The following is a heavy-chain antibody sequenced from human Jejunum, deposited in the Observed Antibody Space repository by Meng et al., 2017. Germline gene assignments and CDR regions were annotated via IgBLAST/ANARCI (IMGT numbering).Heavy chain of an antibody. V-gene: IGHV4-31*01. D-gene: IGHD2-2*03. CDR3: ARAGLDNRFHF. J-gene: IGHJ4*02. CDR1: GTSISSVGYH. CDR2: IFYSGNT. Sequence: QVPPPAARPGLVKPSPTLSLTFTCSGTSISSVGYHLNWVRLVPGKGLDWIGYIFYSGNTNYNPSLKSQVTISVYMSKNQFARTLTSVTAADTAVYYCARAGLDNRFHFWGQGTLVTVSS.